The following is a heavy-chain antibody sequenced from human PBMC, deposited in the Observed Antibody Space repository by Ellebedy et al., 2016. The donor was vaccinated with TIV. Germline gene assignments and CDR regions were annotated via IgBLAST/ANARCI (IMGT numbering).Heavy chain of an antibody. V-gene: IGHV3-30-3*01. CDR2: ISYDGSNK. CDR3: ARDLQYCSSTSCPFQH. D-gene: IGHD2-2*01. J-gene: IGHJ1*01. Sequence: GESLKISXAASGFTFSSYAMHWVRQAPGKGLEWVAVISYDGSNKYYADSVKGRFTISRDNSKNTLYLQMNSLRAEDTAVYYCARDLQYCSSTSCPFQHWGQGTLVTVSS. CDR1: GFTFSSYA.